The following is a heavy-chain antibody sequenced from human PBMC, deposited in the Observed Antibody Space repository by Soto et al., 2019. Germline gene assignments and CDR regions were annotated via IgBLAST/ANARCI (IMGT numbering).Heavy chain of an antibody. Sequence: PSQTLSLTCAISGDSISSNSAAWNWIRQSPSRGLEWLGRTYYRSKWFNDYAPSLKSRITINVDKSKNQFSLQLNSVTPDDTAVYYCARDQIRDCSSGGCYFFDFWGQGALVTVSS. J-gene: IGHJ4*02. CDR1: GDSISSNSAA. V-gene: IGHV6-1*01. CDR3: ARDQIRDCSSGGCYFFDF. CDR2: TYYRSKWFN. D-gene: IGHD2-2*01.